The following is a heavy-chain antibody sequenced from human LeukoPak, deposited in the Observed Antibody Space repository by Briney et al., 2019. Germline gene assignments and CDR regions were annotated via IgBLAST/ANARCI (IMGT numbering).Heavy chain of an antibody. CDR2: MNPNSGNT. CDR1: GYTFTSYD. Sequence: GASVKVSCKASGYTFTSYDINWVRQATGQGLEWMGWMNPNSGNTGYAQKFQGRVTMTRNTSISTAYVELSSLRSEDTAVYYCARGRSEYYDFWSGYGPPYYYGMDVWGQGTTVTVSS. D-gene: IGHD3-3*01. V-gene: IGHV1-8*01. CDR3: ARGRSEYYDFWSGYGPPYYYGMDV. J-gene: IGHJ6*02.